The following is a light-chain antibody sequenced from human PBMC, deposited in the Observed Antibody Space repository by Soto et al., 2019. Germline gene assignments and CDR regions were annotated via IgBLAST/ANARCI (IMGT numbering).Light chain of an antibody. J-gene: IGKJ3*01. V-gene: IGKV3-20*01. CDR2: RTS. CDR3: QQYGSSLFS. Sequence: EIVLTQSQGTLSLSPGERATLSCRASQSVSSPFLAWYQQKPGQAPRLLIYRTSTRATGIPDRFSGSGSGTDFTLTISRLEPEDFAVYYCQQYGSSLFSFGPGTKVDIK. CDR1: QSVSSPF.